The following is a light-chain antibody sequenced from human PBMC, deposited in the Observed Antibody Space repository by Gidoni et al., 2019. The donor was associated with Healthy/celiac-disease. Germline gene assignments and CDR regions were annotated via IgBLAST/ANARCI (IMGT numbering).Light chain of an antibody. Sequence: EIVLTQSPGTLSLSPGERATLSCRASQSVSSSYLAWYQQKPGQAPRLLIYGASSRATGIPDRFSGSGSGTDFTLTISRLEPEDFAVYYCQQYGSSSWTFAQXTKVEIK. CDR1: QSVSSSY. J-gene: IGKJ1*01. CDR3: QQYGSSSWT. CDR2: GAS. V-gene: IGKV3-20*01.